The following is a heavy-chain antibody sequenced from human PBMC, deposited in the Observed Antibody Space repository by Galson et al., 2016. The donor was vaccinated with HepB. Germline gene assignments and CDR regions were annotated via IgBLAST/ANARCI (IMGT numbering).Heavy chain of an antibody. CDR3: VRGVAGCDY. Sequence: SLRLSCAASGFTFDNHWMHWVRQAPGKGLVWVSRISPDGGTTNYADSVRGRFTISRDNAKNTLYLQMSSLRAEDTAVYYCVRGVAGCDYWGQGTLVTVSS. CDR2: ISPDGGTT. J-gene: IGHJ4*02. CDR1: GFTFDNHW. V-gene: IGHV3-74*01. D-gene: IGHD6-19*01.